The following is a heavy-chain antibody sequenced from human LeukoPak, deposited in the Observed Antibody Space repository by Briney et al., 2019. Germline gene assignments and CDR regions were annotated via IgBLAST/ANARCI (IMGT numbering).Heavy chain of an antibody. Sequence: ASVKISCKVSGNTLTALSMDWVRQAPGKGLEWMGGFDLEHGETIYAQTFQGRVIVTEDTSTDTAYMELSGLRSEDTAIYYCATVSSGTFSTAFDLWGQGTIITVSS. CDR1: GNTLTALS. CDR3: ATVSSGTFSTAFDL. J-gene: IGHJ3*01. V-gene: IGHV1-24*01. D-gene: IGHD1-26*01. CDR2: FDLEHGET.